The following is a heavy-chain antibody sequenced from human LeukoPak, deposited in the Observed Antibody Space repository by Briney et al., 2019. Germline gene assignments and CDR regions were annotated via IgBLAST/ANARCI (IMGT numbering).Heavy chain of an antibody. V-gene: IGHV3-9*01. CDR3: AKDLWSGYFRYYFDY. CDR2: ISWNSGSI. J-gene: IGHJ4*02. D-gene: IGHD3-3*01. Sequence: PGGSLRLSCAASGFTFDDYAMHWVRHAPGKGLEWVSGISWNSGSIGYADSVKGRFTISRDNAKNPLYLQMNSLRAEDTALYYCAKDLWSGYFRYYFDYWGQGTLVTVSS. CDR1: GFTFDDYA.